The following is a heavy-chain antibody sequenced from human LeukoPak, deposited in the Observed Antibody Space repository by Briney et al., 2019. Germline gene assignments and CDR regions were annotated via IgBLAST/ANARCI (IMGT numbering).Heavy chain of an antibody. D-gene: IGHD6-19*01. Sequence: GGSLRLSCAASGFTFDDYAMHWVRQAPAQGMEWASLISWDGGSTYYADSVKGRFTISRDNSKNSLYLQMNSLRAEDTALYYCAKEKSSGWFRRYYYYMDVWGKGTTVTVSS. J-gene: IGHJ6*03. CDR2: ISWDGGST. CDR3: AKEKSSGWFRRYYYYMDV. CDR1: GFTFDDYA. V-gene: IGHV3-43D*03.